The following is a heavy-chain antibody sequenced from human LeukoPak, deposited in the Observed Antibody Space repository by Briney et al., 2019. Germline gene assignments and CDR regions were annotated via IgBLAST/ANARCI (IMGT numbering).Heavy chain of an antibody. Sequence: GGSLRLSCAASGFTFSDYYMSWIRQAPGKGPEWVSYISSSGSTIQYADSVKGRFTISRDNAKNSLYLQMNSLRAEDTAVYNCARARYGSGARPYGMDVWGQGTTVTVSS. CDR1: GFTFSDYY. V-gene: IGHV3-11*01. CDR2: ISSSGSTI. D-gene: IGHD3-10*01. CDR3: ARARYGSGARPYGMDV. J-gene: IGHJ6*02.